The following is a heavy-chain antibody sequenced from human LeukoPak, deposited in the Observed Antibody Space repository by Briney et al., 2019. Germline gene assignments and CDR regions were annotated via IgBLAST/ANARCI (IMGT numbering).Heavy chain of an antibody. D-gene: IGHD5-18*01. CDR3: AKALYGLWLSGDY. CDR1: GFTVSSNY. Sequence: PGGSLRLSCAASGFTVSSNYMSWVRQAPGKGLEWVSVIYSGGSTYYADSVKGRFTISRDNSKNTLYLLMNSLRAEDTALYYCAKALYGLWLSGDYWGQGTLVTVSS. CDR2: IYSGGST. J-gene: IGHJ4*02. V-gene: IGHV3-53*01.